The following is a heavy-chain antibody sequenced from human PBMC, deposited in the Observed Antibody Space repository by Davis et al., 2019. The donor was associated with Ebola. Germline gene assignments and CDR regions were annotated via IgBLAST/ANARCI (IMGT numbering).Heavy chain of an antibody. J-gene: IGHJ2*01. V-gene: IGHV1-24*01. CDR1: GYTLTELS. CDR2: FDPEDGET. Sequence: ASVKVSCKVSGYTLTELSMHWVRQAPGKGLEWMGGFDPEDGETIYAQKFQGRVTMTEDTSTDTAYMELSSLRSDDTAAYYCARGPNKEPGDWYFDLWGRGTLVTVSS. D-gene: IGHD1-26*01. CDR3: ARGPNKEPGDWYFDL.